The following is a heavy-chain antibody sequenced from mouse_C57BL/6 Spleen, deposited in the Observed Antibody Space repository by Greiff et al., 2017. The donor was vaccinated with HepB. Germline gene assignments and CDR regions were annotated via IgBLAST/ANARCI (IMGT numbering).Heavy chain of an antibody. CDR1: GFSLTSYG. CDR3: AKNWPSPGGFAY. J-gene: IGHJ3*01. CDR2: IWRGGST. Sequence: VKLMESGPGLVQPSQRLSITCTVSGFSLTSYGVHWVRQSPGKGLEWLGVIWRGGSTDYNAAFMSRLSITKDNSKSQVFFKMNSLQADDTAIYYCAKNWPSPGGFAYWGQGTLVTVSA. V-gene: IGHV2-5*01. D-gene: IGHD4-1*01.